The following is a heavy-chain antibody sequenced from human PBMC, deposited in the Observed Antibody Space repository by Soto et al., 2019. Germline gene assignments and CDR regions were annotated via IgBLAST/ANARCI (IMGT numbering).Heavy chain of an antibody. CDR2: IYYSGST. Sequence: SETLSLTCTVSGGSISSGGYYWTWIRQHPGKGLEWIGYIYYSGSTYYNPSLKSRVTISVDTSKNQFSLKLSSVTAADTAVYYCARVCGGDCHYGMDVWGQGTTVTVSS. CDR1: GGSISSGGYY. V-gene: IGHV4-31*03. D-gene: IGHD2-21*02. CDR3: ARVCGGDCHYGMDV. J-gene: IGHJ6*02.